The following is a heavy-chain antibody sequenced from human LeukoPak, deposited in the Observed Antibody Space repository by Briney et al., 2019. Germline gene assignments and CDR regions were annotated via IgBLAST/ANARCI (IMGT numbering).Heavy chain of an antibody. D-gene: IGHD2-2*01. J-gene: IGHJ3*02. Sequence: ASVKVSCKASGYTFTGYYMHWVRQAPGQGLEWMGRINPNSGGTNYAQKFQGRVTMTRDTSISTAYMELSRLRSDDTAVYYCARLPLQGGYCSSTSCYGGGAFDIWGQGTMVTVPS. CDR2: INPNSGGT. V-gene: IGHV1-2*06. CDR3: ARLPLQGGYCSSTSCYGGGAFDI. CDR1: GYTFTGYY.